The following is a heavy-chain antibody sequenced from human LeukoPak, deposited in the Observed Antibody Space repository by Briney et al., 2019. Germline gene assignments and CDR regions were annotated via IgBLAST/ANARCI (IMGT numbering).Heavy chain of an antibody. CDR2: ISGSGGGRST. J-gene: IGHJ4*02. CDR3: ATRGYNGPFDD. CDR1: GFTFSSYA. V-gene: IGHV3-23*01. Sequence: PGGSLRLSCAASGFTFSSYAMSWVRQAPGKGLEWVSAISGSGGGRSTYYADSVKGRFTISRDNSKNTLYLQMNSLRAEDTAVYYCATRGYNGPFDDWGQGTLVTVSS. D-gene: IGHD5-12*01.